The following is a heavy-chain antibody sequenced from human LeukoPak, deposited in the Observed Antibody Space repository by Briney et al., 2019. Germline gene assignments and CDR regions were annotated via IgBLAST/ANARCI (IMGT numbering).Heavy chain of an antibody. Sequence: GGSLRLSCAASGFTFNNYGMSWVRQAPGKGLEWVSAISGGGGTTYYADSVKGRFTISRDNSKNTLFLQMNSLRAEDTAVYYCAKAKGLDPYNWFDPWGQGTLVTVSS. V-gene: IGHV3-23*01. D-gene: IGHD6-6*01. CDR3: AKAKGLDPYNWFDP. J-gene: IGHJ5*02. CDR1: GFTFNNYG. CDR2: ISGGGGTT.